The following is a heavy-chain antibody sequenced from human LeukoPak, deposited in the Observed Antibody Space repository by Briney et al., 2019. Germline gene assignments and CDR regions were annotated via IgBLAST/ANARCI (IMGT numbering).Heavy chain of an antibody. D-gene: IGHD6-19*01. CDR3: ARVSRIAVAGLFDY. V-gene: IGHV4-59*01. CDR2: IYYSGST. CDR1: GGSISSYY. Sequence: SETLSLTCTVSGGSISSYYWSWIRQPPGKGLEWIGYIYYSGSTNYNPSLKSRVTISVDTSKNQFSLRLSSVTAADTAVYYCARVSRIAVAGLFDYWGQGTLVTVSS. J-gene: IGHJ4*02.